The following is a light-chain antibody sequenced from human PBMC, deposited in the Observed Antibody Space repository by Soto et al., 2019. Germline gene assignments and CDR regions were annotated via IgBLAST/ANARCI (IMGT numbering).Light chain of an antibody. Sequence: EVVLTQSPGTLSLSPGERATLSCRASQSVSNNYFAWYQQKPGQAPRLLILGSYDRATGIPDRFSGSGSGPVFTLTISRLEPEDFSVYYCQQYGSSPPYTFGKGTKLEIK. V-gene: IGKV3-20*01. CDR1: QSVSNNY. CDR3: QQYGSSPPYT. CDR2: GSY. J-gene: IGKJ2*01.